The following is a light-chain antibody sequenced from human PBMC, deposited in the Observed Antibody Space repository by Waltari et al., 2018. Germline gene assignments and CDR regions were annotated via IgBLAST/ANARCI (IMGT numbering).Light chain of an antibody. J-gene: IGKJ1*01. CDR3: QHYMRLPVT. V-gene: IGKV3-20*01. Sequence: EIVLTQSPGPLSLSPGESATLSCRTSQSVTRALAWYQQKPGQAPRLLIYGASNTATGIPDRFSGSGSGTDFSLTISSLEPEDFAVYYCQHYMRLPVTFGQGTKVEVK. CDR2: GAS. CDR1: QSVTRA.